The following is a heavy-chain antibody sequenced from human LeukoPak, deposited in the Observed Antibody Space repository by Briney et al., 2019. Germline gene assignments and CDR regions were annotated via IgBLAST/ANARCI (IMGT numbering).Heavy chain of an antibody. J-gene: IGHJ4*02. CDR2: IYYSGST. D-gene: IGHD3-22*01. CDR1: GGSISSSNW. CDR3: AGHAGIGYFFDY. V-gene: IGHV4-4*02. Sequence: SGTLSLTCAVSGGSISSSNWWSWVRQPPGKGLEWIGNIYYSGSTYYNPSLKSRVTISVDTSKNQFSLKLSSVTAADTAVYYCAGHAGIGYFFDYWGQGTLVTVSS.